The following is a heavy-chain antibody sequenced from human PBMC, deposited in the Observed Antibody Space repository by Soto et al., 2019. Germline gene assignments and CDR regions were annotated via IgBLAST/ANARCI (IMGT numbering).Heavy chain of an antibody. Sequence: QVQLVQSGPEVGKPGASVKVSCKASGYTFTGYYLHWVRQAPGQGLEWMGYINPDGGRTRYAQKFQGTVTMTRDTSITTAYLELSSLKYDDSAIFYCALSFSQTNIDVWGQGTTVIVSS. V-gene: IGHV1-2*02. CDR3: ALSFSQTNIDV. J-gene: IGHJ6*01. CDR2: INPDGGRT. CDR1: GYTFTGYY.